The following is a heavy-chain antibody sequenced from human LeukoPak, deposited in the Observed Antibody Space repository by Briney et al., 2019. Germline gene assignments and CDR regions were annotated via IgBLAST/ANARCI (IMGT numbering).Heavy chain of an antibody. Sequence: PSGTLSLTCAVSGGSISSNNWWIWVRQPPGKGLEWIGEIYHSGSTNYNPSLKSRVTISVDKSKNQLSLKLSSVTAADTAVYYCARDTPGLEPRAFDIWGQGTMVTVSS. CDR3: ARDTPGLEPRAFDI. V-gene: IGHV4-4*02. CDR2: IYHSGST. J-gene: IGHJ3*02. CDR1: GGSISSNNW. D-gene: IGHD1-1*01.